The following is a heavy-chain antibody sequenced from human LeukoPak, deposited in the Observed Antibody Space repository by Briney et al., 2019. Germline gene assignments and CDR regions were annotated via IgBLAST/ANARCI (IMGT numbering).Heavy chain of an antibody. CDR1: GGSVSTYY. Sequence: SETLSLTCSVSGGSVSTYYWSWIRQPPGKGLEWVGSIHESGSSNSNSSLKSRVTISLDTSKNQFSLKLSSVTAADTAVYYCAAAGTWAFDIWGQGTMVTVSS. V-gene: IGHV4-59*02. CDR2: IHESGSS. CDR3: AAAGTWAFDI. J-gene: IGHJ3*02. D-gene: IGHD6-13*01.